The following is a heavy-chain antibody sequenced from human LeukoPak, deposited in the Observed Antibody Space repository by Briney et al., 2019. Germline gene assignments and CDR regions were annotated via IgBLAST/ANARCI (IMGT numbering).Heavy chain of an antibody. CDR3: AKDLGFGEAQAQYFYYGMDA. Sequence: GGSLRLSCAASGFTFSNYAMNWVRQAPGKGLEWVSGISGSGGTTFYADSVKGRFTISRDNSKNTENLQMNSLRAEDTAVYYCAKDLGFGEAQAQYFYYGMDAWGEGTSVTVSS. V-gene: IGHV3-23*01. D-gene: IGHD3-10*01. J-gene: IGHJ6*04. CDR1: GFTFSNYA. CDR2: ISGSGGTT.